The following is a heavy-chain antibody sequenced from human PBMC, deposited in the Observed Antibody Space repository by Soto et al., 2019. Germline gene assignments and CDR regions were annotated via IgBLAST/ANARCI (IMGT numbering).Heavy chain of an antibody. CDR2: ISGSGGST. CDR3: AKIKTPYGSGMQHYY. D-gene: IGHD3-10*01. Sequence: PXGSLRLSCAASGFTFSSYAMSWVRQAPGKGLEWVSAISGSGGSTYYADSVKGRFTISRDNSKNTLYLQMNSLRAEDTAEYYCAKIKTPYGSGMQHYYWGQGTLVTVSS. CDR1: GFTFSSYA. V-gene: IGHV3-23*01. J-gene: IGHJ4*02.